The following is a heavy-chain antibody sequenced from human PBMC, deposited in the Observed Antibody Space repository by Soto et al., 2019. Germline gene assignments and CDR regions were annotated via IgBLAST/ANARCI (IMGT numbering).Heavy chain of an antibody. CDR3: ARGRYYDFWSGPQDYYGMDV. CDR2: ISSSSDYI. D-gene: IGHD3-3*01. Sequence: PGGSLRLSCVASGFTFITYSMNWVRQAPGKGLEWVSSISSSSDYIYYADSMKGRFTISRENAKNSLYLQMNSLRAGDTAVYYCARGRYYDFWSGPQDYYGMDVWGQGTTVTVSS. J-gene: IGHJ6*02. CDR1: GFTFITYS. V-gene: IGHV3-21*01.